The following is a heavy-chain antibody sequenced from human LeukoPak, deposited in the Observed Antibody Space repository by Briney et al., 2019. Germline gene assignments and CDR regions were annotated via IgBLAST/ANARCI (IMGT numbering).Heavy chain of an antibody. D-gene: IGHD5-12*01. J-gene: IGHJ4*02. CDR1: GGSISSGSYY. CDR2: IYTSGST. V-gene: IGHV4-61*02. Sequence: SQTLSLTCTVSGGSISSGSYYWSWIRQPAGKGLEWIGRIYTSGSTNYNPSLKSRVTISVDTSKNQFSLKLSSVTAADTAVYYCAREWLRLDYWGQGTLVTVSS. CDR3: AREWLRLDY.